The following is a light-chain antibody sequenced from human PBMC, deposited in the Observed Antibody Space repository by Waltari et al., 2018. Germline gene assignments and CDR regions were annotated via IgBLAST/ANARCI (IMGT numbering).Light chain of an antibody. Sequence: EIVLTQSPGTLPLSPGERATLACRASQSVGRSLAWYQQKPGQAPRLLIHDASRRATGIPDRFSGSGSGTDFSLTISTLEPEDFAVYYCQHYVRLPATFGQGTKVEI. CDR1: QSVGRS. CDR3: QHYVRLPAT. V-gene: IGKV3-20*01. J-gene: IGKJ1*01. CDR2: DAS.